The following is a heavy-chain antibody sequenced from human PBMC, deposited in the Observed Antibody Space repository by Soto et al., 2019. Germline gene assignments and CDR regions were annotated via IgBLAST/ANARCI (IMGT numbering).Heavy chain of an antibody. CDR2: IWSAGLT. V-gene: IGHV3-53*01. J-gene: IGHJ5*02. CDR1: GFTFGDSY. D-gene: IGHD2-15*01. CDR3: ARELPPDL. Sequence: GGSLRLSCAGSGFTFGDSYMNWVRQAPGKGLEWVSIIWSAGLTYYADSVRGRFTISRDISKNILFLQMNNLRAEDSAIYYCARELPPDLWGQGTLVTVSS.